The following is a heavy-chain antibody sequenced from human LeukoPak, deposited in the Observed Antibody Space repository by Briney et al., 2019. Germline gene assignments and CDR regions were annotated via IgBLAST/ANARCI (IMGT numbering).Heavy chain of an antibody. CDR1: GGTFSSYA. CDR3: ATGAGAYDYGGKEIDY. D-gene: IGHD4-23*01. Sequence: ASVTLSCKASGGTFSSYAISWVRQAPGQGLEWMGRISPIFGTANYAQKFQGRVTITADKSTSTAYMELSSLRSEDTAVYYCATGAGAYDYGGKEIDYWGQGTLVTVSS. CDR2: ISPIFGTA. V-gene: IGHV1-69*06. J-gene: IGHJ4*02.